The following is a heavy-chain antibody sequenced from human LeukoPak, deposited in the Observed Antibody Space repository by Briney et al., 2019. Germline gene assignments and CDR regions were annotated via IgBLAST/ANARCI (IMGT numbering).Heavy chain of an antibody. CDR1: GGSISSYY. D-gene: IGHD6-25*01. V-gene: IGHV4-59*01. CDR3: ARGQVRNSIGWYSHP. Sequence: SETLSLTCSVSGGSISSYYWSWIRQPPGKGLEWIGYIYYSGSTHYNPSLESRVTISIDTSKKQLSLKLTSVTAADTAVYYCARGQVRNSIGWYSHPWGQGALVTVSS. CDR2: IYYSGST. J-gene: IGHJ1*01.